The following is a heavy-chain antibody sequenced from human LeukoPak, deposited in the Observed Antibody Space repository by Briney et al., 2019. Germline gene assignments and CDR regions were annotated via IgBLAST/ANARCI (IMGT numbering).Heavy chain of an antibody. D-gene: IGHD3-22*01. J-gene: IGHJ3*02. CDR2: INAGNGNT. CDR1: GYTFTSYA. V-gene: IGHV1-3*01. CDR3: ARDYEEVLITMIVVVPKGDAFDI. Sequence: GASVKVSCKASGYTFTSYAMHWVRQAPGQRLEWMGWINAGNGNTKSSQNFQGRVTITRDTSASTAYMELSSLRSEDTAVYYCARDYEEVLITMIVVVPKGDAFDIWGQGTMVTVSS.